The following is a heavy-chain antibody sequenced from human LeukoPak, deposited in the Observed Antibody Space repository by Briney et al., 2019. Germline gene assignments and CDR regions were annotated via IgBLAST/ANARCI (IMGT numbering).Heavy chain of an antibody. CDR1: SFTFSNAW. CDR3: TIIAAAGQFDS. D-gene: IGHD6-13*01. V-gene: IGHV3-15*01. J-gene: IGHJ4*02. CDR2: IKSKTDGGTT. Sequence: GGSLRLSCAASSFTFSNAWMSWVRQAPGKGLEWVGRIKSKTDGGTTDYAEPVKGRFTISRDDSKSTLYLQMNSLKTEDTAVYYCTIIAAAGQFDSWGQGTLVTVSS.